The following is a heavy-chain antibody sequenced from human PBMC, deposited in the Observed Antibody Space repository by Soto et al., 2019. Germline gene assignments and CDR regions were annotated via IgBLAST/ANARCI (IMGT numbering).Heavy chain of an antibody. Sequence: SETLSLTCTGSGGSLSRYYWSLIRQPPGKGLEWIGYIYYSGSTNCNPSLKSRVTISVDTSKNQFSLKLTSVTAADTAVYYCAGAVAVPYYYGMDVWGQGTTVTVSS. D-gene: IGHD6-19*01. CDR3: AGAVAVPYYYGMDV. J-gene: IGHJ6*02. CDR2: IYYSGST. CDR1: GGSLSRYY. V-gene: IGHV4-59*08.